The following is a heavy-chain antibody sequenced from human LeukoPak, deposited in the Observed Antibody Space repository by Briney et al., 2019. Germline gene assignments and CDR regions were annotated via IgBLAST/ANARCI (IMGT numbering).Heavy chain of an antibody. D-gene: IGHD3-9*01. J-gene: IGHJ6*02. CDR1: GGTFSSYA. CDR3: ARAPPRTSYDILTGVPYGMDV. CDR2: IIPILGIA. V-gene: IGHV1-69*04. Sequence: ASVKVSCKASGGTFSSYAISWVRQAPGQGLEWMGRIIPILGIANYAQKFQGRVTITADKSTSTAYMELSSLRSEDTAVYYCARAPPRTSYDILTGVPYGMDVWGQGTTVTVSS.